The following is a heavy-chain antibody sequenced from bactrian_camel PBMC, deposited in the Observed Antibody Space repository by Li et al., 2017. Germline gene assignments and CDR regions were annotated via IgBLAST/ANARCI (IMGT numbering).Heavy chain of an antibody. CDR2: IESDGST. CDR3: ATLRWLDY. D-gene: IGHD6*01. CDR1: GDTIGRYC. Sequence: VQLVESGGGSVEVGGSLTLSCVASGDTIGRYCLGWFRQIPDREREGVAGIESDGSTSYADSVKGRFTISRDNAKNTLYLQMNNLKTEDTAVYYCATLRWLDYWGQGTQVTVS. V-gene: IGHV3S55*01. J-gene: IGHJ4*01.